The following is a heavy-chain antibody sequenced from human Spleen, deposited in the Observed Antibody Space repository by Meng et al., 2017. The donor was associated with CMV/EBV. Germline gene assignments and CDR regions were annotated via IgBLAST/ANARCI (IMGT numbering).Heavy chain of an antibody. V-gene: IGHV3-19*01. J-gene: IGHJ6*02. CDR2: VSWNGSRT. D-gene: IGHD2-15*01. Sequence: GESLKISCAASGFTFSNSDMNWVRQAPGKGLEWVSGVSWNGSRTHYADSVKGRFTISRDNAKNSLYLQMNSLRAEDTALYYCAKDMSRVHYYHGMDVWGQGTTVTVSS. CDR3: AKDMSRVHYYHGMDV. CDR1: GFTFSNSD.